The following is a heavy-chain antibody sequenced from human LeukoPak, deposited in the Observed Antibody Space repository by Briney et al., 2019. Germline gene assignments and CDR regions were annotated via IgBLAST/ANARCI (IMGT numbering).Heavy chain of an antibody. V-gene: IGHV3-23*01. CDR2: ISGSGGTT. CDR1: RFTFSNHA. J-gene: IGHJ4*02. CDR3: AKGSYSIDY. D-gene: IGHD1-26*01. Sequence: GGSLRLSCAASRFTFSNHAMSWVRQAPGKGLEWVSAISGSGGTTYYADSVKGRFTISRDNTKNTLYLQMNSLRAEDTAIYFCAKGSYSIDYWGQGTLVTVSS.